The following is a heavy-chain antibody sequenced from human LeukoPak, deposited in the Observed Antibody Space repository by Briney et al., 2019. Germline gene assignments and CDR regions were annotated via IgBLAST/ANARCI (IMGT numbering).Heavy chain of an antibody. CDR2: IKSKTDGGTT. CDR1: GFTFSNAW. CDR3: ARDTCRVGGYCSGGSSYGMDV. V-gene: IGHV3-15*01. Sequence: GGSLRLSCAASGFTFSNAWMSWVRQAPGKGLEWVGRIKSKTDGGTTDYAAPVKGRFTISRDDSKNTLYLQMNSLRAEDTAVYYCARDTCRVGGYCSGGSSYGMDVWGQGTTVTVSS. D-gene: IGHD2-15*01. J-gene: IGHJ6*02.